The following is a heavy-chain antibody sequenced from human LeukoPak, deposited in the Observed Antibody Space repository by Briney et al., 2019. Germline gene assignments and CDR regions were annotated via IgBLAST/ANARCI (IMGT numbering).Heavy chain of an antibody. J-gene: IGHJ4*02. Sequence: GALRLSCAASGFTFSRYTMSWVRQAPGKGLEWVANIKQDGSEKYYVDSVKGRFTISRDNAKNSLYLQMNSLRAEDTAVYYCARDIDYWGQGTLVTVSS. CDR1: GFTFSRYT. V-gene: IGHV3-7*01. CDR3: ARDIDY. CDR2: IKQDGSEK.